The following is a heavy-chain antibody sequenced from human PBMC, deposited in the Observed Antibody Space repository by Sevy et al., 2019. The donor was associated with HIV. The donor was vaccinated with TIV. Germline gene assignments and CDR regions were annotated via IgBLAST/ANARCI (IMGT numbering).Heavy chain of an antibody. V-gene: IGHV3-11*01. D-gene: IGHD2-21*01. CDR1: GFTFSDYY. CDR3: ARDFVDGNYCDY. CDR2: ISSSGSVR. J-gene: IGHJ4*02. Sequence: GGSLRLSCAASGFTFSDYYMSWIRQAPGKGLEWISYISSSGSVRYYVDSVKGRFTNSRDKDKNSLYLQMHSLRADDPAVYYCARDFVDGNYCDYWGQGPLVTVSS.